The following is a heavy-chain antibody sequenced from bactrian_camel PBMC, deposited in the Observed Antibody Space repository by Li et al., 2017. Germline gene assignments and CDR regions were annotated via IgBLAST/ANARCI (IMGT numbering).Heavy chain of an antibody. V-gene: IGHV3S1*01. CDR2: IYTGRGYT. CDR3: AADPWSNTSLNDAQYNY. Sequence: HVQLVESGGGSVQAGESLRLSCTMSGYNRHCMGWFRQAPGKEREQVAAIYTGRGYTYYDDSVRDRFTISEDNAKNEMYLQMNSLTPEDTAMYFCAADPWSNTSLNDAQYNYWGQGTQVTVS. J-gene: IGHJ4*01. CDR1: GYNRHC. D-gene: IGHD1*01.